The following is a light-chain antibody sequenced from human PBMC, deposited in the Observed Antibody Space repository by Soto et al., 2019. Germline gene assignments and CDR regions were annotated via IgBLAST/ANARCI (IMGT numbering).Light chain of an antibody. V-gene: IGKV4-1*01. J-gene: IGKJ3*01. CDR2: WAS. Sequence: DIVMTQSPDSLAVSLGERATINCKSSQSVLYSPNNKNYLAWFQQKPGVPPKLIIYWASTRESGVPDRFSGSGSGTDFTLTISSLQAEDVAVYYCQHYYTTPPAFGPGTKVDIK. CDR3: QHYYTTPPA. CDR1: QSVLYSPNNKNY.